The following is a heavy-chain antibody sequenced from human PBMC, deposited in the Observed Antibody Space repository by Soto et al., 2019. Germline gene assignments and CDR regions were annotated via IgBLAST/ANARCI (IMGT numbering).Heavy chain of an antibody. Sequence: SETLSLTCTVSGGSISSYYWSWIRQPPGKGLEWIGYIYYSGSTNYNPSLKSRVTISVDTSKNQFSLKLSSVTAADTAVYYCARESMTTVTNPTSEGEAYYYYMDVWGKGTTVTVSS. CDR2: IYYSGST. D-gene: IGHD4-4*01. CDR1: GGSISSYY. V-gene: IGHV4-59*01. J-gene: IGHJ6*03. CDR3: ARESMTTVTNPTSEGEAYYYYMDV.